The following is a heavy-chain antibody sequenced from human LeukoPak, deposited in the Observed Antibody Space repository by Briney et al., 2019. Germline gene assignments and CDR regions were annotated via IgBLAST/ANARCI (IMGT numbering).Heavy chain of an antibody. CDR2: INPNSGDT. D-gene: IGHD2-15*01. CDR1: GYTFTGHY. Sequence: GASVTVSCKASGYTFTGHYIHWVRQAPGQGLEWMGWINPNSGDTNYQGSVTMTRDTSISTAYIILRRLTSDDTAVYYCARGPLEYCSGGSCYSGRNWFDPWGQGTLVTVSS. CDR3: ARGPLEYCSGGSCYSGRNWFDP. J-gene: IGHJ5*02. V-gene: IGHV1-2*02.